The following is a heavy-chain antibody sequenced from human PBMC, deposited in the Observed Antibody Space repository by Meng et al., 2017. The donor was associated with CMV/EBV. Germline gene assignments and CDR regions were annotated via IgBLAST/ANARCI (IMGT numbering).Heavy chain of an antibody. CDR2: IYTSGST. J-gene: IGHJ4*02. CDR1: GGSLSSYY. D-gene: IGHD4-17*01. Sequence: QGQLQPSGPGPVTPSETLFLTRTFAGGSLSSYYESWIRQPAGKGLEWIGRIYTSGSTNYNPSLKSRVTMSVDTSKNQFSLKLSSVTAADTAVYYCARGPEVDYGDYVGLDYWGQGTLVTVSS. CDR3: ARGPEVDYGDYVGLDY. V-gene: IGHV4-4*07.